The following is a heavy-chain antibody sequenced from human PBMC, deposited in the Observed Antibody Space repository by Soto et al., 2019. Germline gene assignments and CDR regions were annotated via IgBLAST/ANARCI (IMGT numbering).Heavy chain of an antibody. CDR3: AAESTVATETPNFYS. Sequence: ASVKVSCKASGFTFTSSAVQWVRQARGQRLEWIGWIVVGSGNTNYAQKFQERVTITRDMSTSTAYMELSSLRSEDTAVYYCAAESTVATETPNFYSRARGTLVTVSA. CDR2: IVVGSGNT. V-gene: IGHV1-58*01. J-gene: IGHJ5*01. D-gene: IGHD2-15*01. CDR1: GFTFTSSA.